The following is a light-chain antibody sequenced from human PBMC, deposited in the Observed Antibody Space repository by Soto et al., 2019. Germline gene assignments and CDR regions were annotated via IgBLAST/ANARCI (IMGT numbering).Light chain of an antibody. V-gene: IGLV2-14*01. CDR3: SSYTSSNTLV. J-gene: IGLJ2*01. CDR1: SSDVGAYNY. Sequence: QSVLTQPASVSGSPGQSITISCTGTSSDVGAYNYVSWYQQHPGKAPKLMIFEVSDRPSGVSSRFSGSKSGNTASLTISGLQAEDEADYYCSSYTSSNTLVFGGGTKLTVL. CDR2: EVS.